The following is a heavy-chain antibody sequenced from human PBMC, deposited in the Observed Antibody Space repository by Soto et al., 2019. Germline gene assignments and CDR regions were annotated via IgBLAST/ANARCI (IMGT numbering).Heavy chain of an antibody. CDR1: GGTFSSYA. CDR2: IIPIFGTA. J-gene: IGHJ4*02. D-gene: IGHD3-22*01. CDR3: ARARRGYDSSGYHFDY. V-gene: IGHV1-69*13. Sequence: RASVKVSCKASGGTFSSYAISWVRQAPGQGLEWMGGIIPIFGTANYAQKFQGRVTITADESTSTAYMELSSLRSEDTAVYYCARARRGYDSSGYHFDYWGQGTLVTVSS.